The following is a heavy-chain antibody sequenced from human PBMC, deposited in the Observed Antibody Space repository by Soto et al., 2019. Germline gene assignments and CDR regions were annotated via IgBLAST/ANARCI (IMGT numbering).Heavy chain of an antibody. CDR1: GFTFSSYS. Sequence: GGSLRLSCAASGFTFSSYSMNWVRQAPGKGLEWVSSISSSSSYIYYADSVKGRFTISRDNAKNSLYLQMNSLRSDDTAVYYCARDFAQPWYYDSSGYYAFDYWGQGTLVTVSS. V-gene: IGHV3-21*04. D-gene: IGHD3-22*01. J-gene: IGHJ4*02. CDR3: ARDFAQPWYYDSSGYYAFDY. CDR2: ISSSSSYI.